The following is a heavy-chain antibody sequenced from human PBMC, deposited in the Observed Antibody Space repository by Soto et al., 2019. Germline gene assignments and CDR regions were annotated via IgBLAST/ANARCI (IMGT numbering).Heavy chain of an antibody. V-gene: IGHV3-33*01. Sequence: PGGSLILSCAASGFTFSSYGMHWVRQAPGKGLEWVAVIWYDGSNKYYADSVKGRFTISRDNSKNTLYLQMNSLRAEDTAVYYCARDRARYCSGGSCYYFDYWGQGTLVTVSS. CDR2: IWYDGSNK. D-gene: IGHD2-15*01. CDR1: GFTFSSYG. J-gene: IGHJ4*02. CDR3: ARDRARYCSGGSCYYFDY.